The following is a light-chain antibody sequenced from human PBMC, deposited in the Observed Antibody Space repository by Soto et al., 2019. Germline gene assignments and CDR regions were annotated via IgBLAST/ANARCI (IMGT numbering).Light chain of an antibody. Sequence: EIVMTQSPAPLSVSPGARATLSFRASQSVSSNLAWYQPKPGQATRLLIYGASTRATGIPARFSGSASGTESTLLIRRLQSEEVAVYYCQKYNNWPPYSFGQGTKLEIK. CDR1: QSVSSN. J-gene: IGKJ2*03. CDR2: GAS. V-gene: IGKV3-15*01. CDR3: QKYNNWPPYS.